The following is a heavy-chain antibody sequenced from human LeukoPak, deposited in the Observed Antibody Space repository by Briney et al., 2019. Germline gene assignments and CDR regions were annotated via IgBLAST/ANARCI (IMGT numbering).Heavy chain of an antibody. D-gene: IGHD3-10*01. J-gene: IGHJ3*02. Sequence: SVKVSCKASGGTFSSYAISWVRQAPGQGLEWMGGIIPIFGTANYAQKFQGRVTITADESTSTAYMELSSLRSEDTAVYYCARGASMVRGVITSYDAFDIWGQGTMVTVSS. CDR1: GGTFSSYA. CDR2: IIPIFGTA. V-gene: IGHV1-69*13. CDR3: ARGASMVRGVITSYDAFDI.